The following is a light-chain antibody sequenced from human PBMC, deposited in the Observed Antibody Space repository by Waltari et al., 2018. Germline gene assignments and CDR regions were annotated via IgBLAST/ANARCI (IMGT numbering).Light chain of an antibody. CDR2: DGS. CDR3: QKYGSLPAT. V-gene: IGKV3-20*01. J-gene: IGKJ1*01. Sequence: DIVFTESTRPLSLSSGARATLSCRASQSGRRYLTWYQQKPGQAPRLLIYDGSSRATGIPDRFSGSGSGTDFSLTISRLEPEDVAVYYCQKYGSLPATFGQGTKVEIK. CDR1: QSGRRY.